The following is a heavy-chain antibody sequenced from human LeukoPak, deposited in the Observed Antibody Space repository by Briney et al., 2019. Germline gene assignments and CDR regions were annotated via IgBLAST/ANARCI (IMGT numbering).Heavy chain of an antibody. CDR3: ARDLSGDDDAFDI. J-gene: IGHJ3*02. V-gene: IGHV3-21*01. CDR2: ISSRSSCI. D-gene: IGHD7-27*01. CDR1: GFTFSSYS. Sequence: PGGSLRLSCAASGFTFSSYSMNWVRQAPGKGLEWVSSISSRSSCIYYADSVKGRFTISRDNAKNSLYLQMNSVRAEDTAVYYCARDLSGDDDAFDIWGQGTLVTVSS.